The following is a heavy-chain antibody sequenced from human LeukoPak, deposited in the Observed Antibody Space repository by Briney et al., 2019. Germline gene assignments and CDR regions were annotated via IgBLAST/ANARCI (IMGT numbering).Heavy chain of an antibody. V-gene: IGHV4-39*07. J-gene: IGHJ4*02. CDR1: YGSISDISYY. D-gene: IGHD2-15*01. Sequence: PSETLSLTCTVSYGSISDISYYWGWIRQPPGKGLEWIGSIYYSGRTYYNSSLKSRVTISVDASKNQFSLKVTSVTAADTAVYYCASAYCSGGSCYPEGYFDYWGQGTLVTVSS. CDR3: ASAYCSGGSCYPEGYFDY. CDR2: IYYSGRT.